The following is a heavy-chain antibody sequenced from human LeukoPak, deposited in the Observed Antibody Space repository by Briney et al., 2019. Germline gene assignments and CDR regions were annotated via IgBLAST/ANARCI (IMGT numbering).Heavy chain of an antibody. Sequence: GGSLRLSCAVSGFTFSDYSMNWVRQPPGKGLEWIPYISTGGQTIYYADSVEGRFTISRDNAKKSLYLQMNSLRAEDTAVYYCARGPPLFDPWGQGTLVAVSS. CDR2: ISTGGQTI. V-gene: IGHV3-48*01. CDR1: GFTFSDYS. J-gene: IGHJ5*02. CDR3: ARGPPLFDP.